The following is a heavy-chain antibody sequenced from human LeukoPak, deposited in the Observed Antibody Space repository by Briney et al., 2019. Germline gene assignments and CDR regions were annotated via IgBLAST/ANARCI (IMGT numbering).Heavy chain of an antibody. V-gene: IGHV1-18*01. Sequence: ASVKVSCKASGYTFTSYGISWVRQAPGQGLEWMGWISAYNGNTNYAQKLQGRVTMTTDTSTSTAYMELRSLRSDDTAVYFQAKDGIRYFDWLLPLDYWGQGTLVTVSS. CDR2: ISAYNGNT. J-gene: IGHJ4*02. CDR1: GYTFTSYG. D-gene: IGHD3-9*01. CDR3: AKDGIRYFDWLLPLDY.